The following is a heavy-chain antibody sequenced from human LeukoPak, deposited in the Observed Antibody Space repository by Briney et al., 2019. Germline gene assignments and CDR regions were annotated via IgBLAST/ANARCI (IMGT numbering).Heavy chain of an antibody. CDR2: INWNGGST. V-gene: IGHV3-20*04. D-gene: IGHD3-10*01. J-gene: IGHJ4*02. Sequence: GGSLRLSCAASGFTFDDYGMSWVRQAPGKGLEWVSGINWNGGSTGYADSVKGRFTISRDNAKNSLYLQTNSLRAEDTALYYCARESTKDYYGSGNFDYWGQGTLVTVSS. CDR3: ARESTKDYYGSGNFDY. CDR1: GFTFDDYG.